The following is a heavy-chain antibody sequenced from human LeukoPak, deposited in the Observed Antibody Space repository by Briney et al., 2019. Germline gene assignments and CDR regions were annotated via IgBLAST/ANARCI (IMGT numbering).Heavy chain of an antibody. V-gene: IGHV1-46*01. CDR1: GHSLTSYS. J-gene: IGHJ4*02. CDR3: ARGFDGLRLKGQYFDY. Sequence: GASVKVSCKAFGHSLTSYSMHWVRQAPGQGLEWMGIINPSGGSTSYAQKFQGRVTMTRDTSTSTVYMEVTSPRSEDTAVYYCARGFDGLRLKGQYFDYWGQGTLVTVSS. CDR2: INPSGGST. D-gene: IGHD5/OR15-5a*01.